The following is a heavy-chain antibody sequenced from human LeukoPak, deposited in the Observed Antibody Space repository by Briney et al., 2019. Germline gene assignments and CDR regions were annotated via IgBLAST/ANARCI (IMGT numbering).Heavy chain of an antibody. Sequence: GGSLRLSCAASGFTLSSYAMSWVRQAPGRGLEWVSTIDTRGTGTFYADSVKGRFTISRDNSKNTLFVQMIGLRAEDTAVYYCAKGLLTAGSHNCMDVWGKGTTVTVSS. J-gene: IGHJ6*03. V-gene: IGHV3-23*05. CDR1: GFTLSSYA. CDR2: IDTRGTGT. CDR3: AKGLLTAGSHNCMDV. D-gene: IGHD2-21*02.